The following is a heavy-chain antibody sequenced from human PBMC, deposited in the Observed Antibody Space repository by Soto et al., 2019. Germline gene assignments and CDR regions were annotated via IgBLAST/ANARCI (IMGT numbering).Heavy chain of an antibody. CDR2: IYSTEGT. Sequence: SETLSLTCTASGGSISSGSYYWTWIRQRPRKGLEWIGYIYSTEGTNYNPSLKSRLTISVDMSASQFSLKLGSVTVADTAVYYCARSDSSGKTRYYFDHWGQGTLVTVSS. D-gene: IGHD3-22*01. J-gene: IGHJ4*02. CDR3: ARSDSSGKTRYYFDH. V-gene: IGHV4-31*03. CDR1: GGSISSGSYY.